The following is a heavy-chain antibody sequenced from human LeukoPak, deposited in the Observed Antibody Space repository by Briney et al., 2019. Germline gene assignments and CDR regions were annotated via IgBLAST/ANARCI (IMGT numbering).Heavy chain of an antibody. Sequence: SETLSLTCAAYGGSFSGYYWSWIRQPPWKGLEWIGEINHSGSTNYNPSLKSRVTISVDTSKNQFSLKLSSVTAADTAVYYCATSYSSSSVDFDYWGQGTLVTVSS. D-gene: IGHD6-6*01. CDR1: GGSFSGYY. V-gene: IGHV4-34*01. CDR3: ATSYSSSSVDFDY. J-gene: IGHJ4*02. CDR2: INHSGST.